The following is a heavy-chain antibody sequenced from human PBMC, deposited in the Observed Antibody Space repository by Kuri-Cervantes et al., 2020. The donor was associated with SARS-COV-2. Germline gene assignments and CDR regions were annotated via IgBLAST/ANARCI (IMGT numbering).Heavy chain of an antibody. J-gene: IGHJ4*02. Sequence: GESLKISCKGSGYSFTSYWIGWVRQMPGKGLEWMWIIYPGVSDTRYSQSFQGQVTISADKSISTPYLQWSSLKASDTAMYYCARQKFHYYDSSGYQGATDYWGQGTLVTVSS. CDR2: IYPGVSDT. CDR1: GYSFTSYW. CDR3: ARQKFHYYDSSGYQGATDY. D-gene: IGHD3-22*01. V-gene: IGHV5-51*01.